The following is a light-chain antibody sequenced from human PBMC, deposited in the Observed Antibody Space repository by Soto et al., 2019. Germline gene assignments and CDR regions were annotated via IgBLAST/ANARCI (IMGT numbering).Light chain of an antibody. CDR3: SSYAGSNNFVV. Sequence: QSVLTQPPSVSGSPGQSVTISCTGTSSDVGAYNYVAWYQQHPGKAPKIMIYDVTKRPSGVPDRFSGSKSGNTASLTVSGLQVEDEADYYCSSYAGSNNFVVFGGGTQLTVL. CDR2: DVT. V-gene: IGLV2-8*01. J-gene: IGLJ2*01. CDR1: SSDVGAYNY.